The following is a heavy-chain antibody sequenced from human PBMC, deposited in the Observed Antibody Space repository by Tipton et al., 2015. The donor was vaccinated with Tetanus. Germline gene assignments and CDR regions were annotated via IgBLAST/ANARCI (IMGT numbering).Heavy chain of an antibody. CDR3: ARRRSAVLSGGYHWYFDL. Sequence: QLVQSGAEVRKPGESLKISCQGSGYNFSHHSIGWVRQMPGRGLEWMGIVDPRDSQATYGPSFQGQVTISADRSINVAYLQWGSLKASDSGMYYWARRRSAVLSGGYHWYFDLWGRGTLVGVSS. D-gene: IGHD2-15*01. CDR2: VDPRDSQA. V-gene: IGHV5-51*01. J-gene: IGHJ2*01. CDR1: GYNFSHHS.